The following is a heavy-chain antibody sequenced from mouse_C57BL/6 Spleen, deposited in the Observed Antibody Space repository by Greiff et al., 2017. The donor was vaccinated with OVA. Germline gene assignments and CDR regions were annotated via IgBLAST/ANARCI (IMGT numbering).Heavy chain of an antibody. CDR2: INPNYGTT. D-gene: IGHD1-2*01. CDR3: ASPSANRGYYFDY. J-gene: IGHJ2*01. V-gene: IGHV1-39*01. Sequence: VQLKQSGPELVKPGASVKISCKASGYSFTDYNMNWVKQSNGKSLEWIGVINPNYGTTSYNQKFKGKATLTVDQSSSTAYMQLNSLTSEDSAVYYCASPSANRGYYFDYWGQGTTLTVSS. CDR1: GYSFTDYN.